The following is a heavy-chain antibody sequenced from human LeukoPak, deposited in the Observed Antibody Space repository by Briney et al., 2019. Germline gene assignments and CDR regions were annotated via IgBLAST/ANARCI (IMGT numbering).Heavy chain of an antibody. CDR1: GGSFSGYY. Sequence: SETLSLTCAVYGGSFSGYYWSWIRQPPGKGLEWIGEINHSGSTNYNPSLKSRVTISVDTSKNQFSLKLSSATAADTAVYYCARGRGRHSSSWYYFDYWGQGTLVTV. J-gene: IGHJ4*02. D-gene: IGHD6-13*01. V-gene: IGHV4-34*01. CDR3: ARGRGRHSSSWYYFDY. CDR2: INHSGST.